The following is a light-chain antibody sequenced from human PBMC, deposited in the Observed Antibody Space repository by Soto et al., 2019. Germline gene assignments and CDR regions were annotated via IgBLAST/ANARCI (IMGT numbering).Light chain of an antibody. V-gene: IGLV1-44*01. CDR1: SSNIGSNT. Sequence: QSVLPQPPSASGTPGQRVTISCSGSSSNIGSNTVNWYQQLPGTAPKLLIYSSNQRPSGVPDRFSGSKSGTSASLAISGLQSADEADYYCAAWDDSLNGGVFGGGTKLTVL. J-gene: IGLJ2*01. CDR3: AAWDDSLNGGV. CDR2: SSN.